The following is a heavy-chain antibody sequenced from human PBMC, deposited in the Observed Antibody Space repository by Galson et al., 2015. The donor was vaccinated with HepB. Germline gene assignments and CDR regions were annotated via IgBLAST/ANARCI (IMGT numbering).Heavy chain of an antibody. V-gene: IGHV4-39*01. CDR3: ARSSDMVATYY. CDR2: IYYSGST. J-gene: IGHJ4*02. Sequence: ETLSLTCIVSGDSISTSTYYWGWVRQPPGKGLEWIGSIYYSGSTYYNPSLKSRVTISVDTSKNQFSLKVSSVTAADTAVYYCARSSDMVATYYWGQGTLVTVSS. D-gene: IGHD5-12*01. CDR1: GDSISTSTYY.